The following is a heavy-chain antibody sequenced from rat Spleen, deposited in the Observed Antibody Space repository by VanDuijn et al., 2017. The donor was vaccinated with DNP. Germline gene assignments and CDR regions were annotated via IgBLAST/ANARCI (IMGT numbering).Heavy chain of an antibody. Sequence: EVQLVESGGGLVQPGRSLKLSCAASGFTFSDYNMAWVRQAPKKGLEWVATISTSGGVTYYRDSVKGRFTISRDNAKSSLYLQMDSLRSEDTATYYCATHLAYANSLVDYWGQGVMVTVSS. CDR1: GFTFSDYN. CDR2: ISTSGGVT. CDR3: ATHLAYANSLVDY. V-gene: IGHV5-25*01. D-gene: IGHD1-12*01. J-gene: IGHJ2*01.